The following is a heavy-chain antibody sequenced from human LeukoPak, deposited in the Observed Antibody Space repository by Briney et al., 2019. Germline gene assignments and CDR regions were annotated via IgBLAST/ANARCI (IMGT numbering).Heavy chain of an antibody. V-gene: IGHV4-38-2*01. CDR1: GYSISSGSY. CDR2: IYHSGST. Sequence: PSETLSLTCAVSGYSISSGSYWGWIRQPPGKGLEWIGSIYHSGSTYYNPSLKSRVTISVDTSKNQFSLKLNSVTAADTAVYYCARQWPTSLVNNWFDPWGQGTLVTVSS. D-gene: IGHD6-19*01. J-gene: IGHJ5*02. CDR3: ARQWPTSLVNNWFDP.